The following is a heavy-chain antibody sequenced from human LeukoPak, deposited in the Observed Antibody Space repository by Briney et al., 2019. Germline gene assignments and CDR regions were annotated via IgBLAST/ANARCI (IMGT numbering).Heavy chain of an antibody. D-gene: IGHD3-16*02. CDR2: IYYSGST. Sequence: PSETLSLTCTVSGGSISSYYWSWSRQPPGKGLEWIGYIYYSGSTNYNPSLKSRVTISVDTSKNQFSLKLSSVTAADTAVYYCARHGVRDYVWGSYRPDYYFDYWGQGTLVTVSS. V-gene: IGHV4-59*01. CDR1: GGSISSYY. J-gene: IGHJ4*02. CDR3: ARHGVRDYVWGSYRPDYYFDY.